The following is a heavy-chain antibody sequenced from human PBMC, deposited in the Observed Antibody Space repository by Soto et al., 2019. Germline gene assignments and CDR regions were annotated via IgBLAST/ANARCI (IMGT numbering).Heavy chain of an antibody. CDR1: GFTFSDYY. CDR3: ARVLSGYVLYYFDY. CDR2: ISSSSSYT. V-gene: IGHV3-11*06. J-gene: IGHJ4*02. Sequence: QVQLVESGGGLVKPGGSLRLSCAASGFTFSDYYMSWIRQAPGKGLEWVSYISSSSSYTNYADSVKGRFIISRDNAKNSLYLQMNSLRAEDTAVYYCARVLSGYVLYYFDYWGQGTLVTVSS. D-gene: IGHD5-12*01.